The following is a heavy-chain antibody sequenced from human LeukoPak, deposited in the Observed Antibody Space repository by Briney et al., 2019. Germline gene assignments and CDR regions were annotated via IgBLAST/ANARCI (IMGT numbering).Heavy chain of an antibody. CDR3: AGIGYSSSSFYYGMDV. CDR1: GYTFTSYG. Sequence: GASVKVSCKASGYTFTSYGISWVRQAPGQGLEWMGWISAYNGNTNYAQKLQGRVTMTTDTSTSTAYMELRSLRSDDTAVYYCAGIGYSSSSFYYGMDVWGQGTTVTVSS. CDR2: ISAYNGNT. V-gene: IGHV1-18*01. D-gene: IGHD6-6*01. J-gene: IGHJ6*02.